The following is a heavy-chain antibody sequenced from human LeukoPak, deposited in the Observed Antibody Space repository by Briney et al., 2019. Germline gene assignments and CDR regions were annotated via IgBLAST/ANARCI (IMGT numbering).Heavy chain of an antibody. D-gene: IGHD2-15*01. Sequence: PSETLSLTCTVSGGSISSGSYYWSWIRQPAGKGLEWIGRIYTSGSTNYNPSLKSRVTISVDTSKNQFSLKLSSVTAADTAVYYCARETSRWHVHIDYWGQGTLVTVSS. J-gene: IGHJ4*02. CDR1: GGSISSGSYY. CDR3: ARETSRWHVHIDY. CDR2: IYTSGST. V-gene: IGHV4-61*02.